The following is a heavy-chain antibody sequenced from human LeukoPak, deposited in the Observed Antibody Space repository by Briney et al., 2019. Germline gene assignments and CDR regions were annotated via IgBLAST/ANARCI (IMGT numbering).Heavy chain of an antibody. D-gene: IGHD3-3*01. CDR2: ISGGGGST. J-gene: IGHJ4*02. CDR1: GFTFSSYA. V-gene: IGHV3-23*01. CDR3: AKGSNYDFWSGYLSFDY. Sequence: GGSLRLSCAASGFTFSSYAMSWVRQAPGKGLEWVSAISGGGGSTYYADSVKGRFTISRDNSKNTLYLQMNSLRAEDTAVYYCAKGSNYDFWSGYLSFDYWAREPWSPSPQ.